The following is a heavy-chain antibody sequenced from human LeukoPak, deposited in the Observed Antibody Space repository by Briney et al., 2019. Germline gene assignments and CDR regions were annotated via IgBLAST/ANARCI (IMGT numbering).Heavy chain of an antibody. V-gene: IGHV3-23*01. CDR3: AKDGENSYGYEFDY. D-gene: IGHD5-18*01. CDR1: GFTFSSYA. J-gene: IGHJ4*02. CDR2: ISGTGGST. Sequence: GGSLRLSCAASGFTFSSYAMSWVRQAPGKGLEWVSAISGTGGSTYYADSVKGRFTISRDNSKNTLYLQMNSLRAEDTAVYYCAKDGENSYGYEFDYWGQGTLVTVSS.